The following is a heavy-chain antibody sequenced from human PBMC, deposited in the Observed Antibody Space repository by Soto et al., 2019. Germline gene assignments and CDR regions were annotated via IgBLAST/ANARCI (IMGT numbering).Heavy chain of an antibody. J-gene: IGHJ6*02. CDR2: IFHSGST. Sequence: QVQLQASGPGVVKPSGTLSLTCGVSVGSISSDYWWAWVRQSPGGGLEWNGEIFHSGSTHYNPSLESRVTMAVDIVNNHFSLKLMSVTAADTAAYYCARGIQMWSQVYYGMDVWGQGTTVTVSS. V-gene: IGHV4-4*02. CDR3: ARGIQMWSQVYYGMDV. D-gene: IGHD2-21*01. CDR1: VGSISSDYW.